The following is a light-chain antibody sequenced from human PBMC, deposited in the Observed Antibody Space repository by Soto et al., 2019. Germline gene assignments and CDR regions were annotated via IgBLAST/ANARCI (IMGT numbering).Light chain of an antibody. CDR1: QGISSY. V-gene: IGKV1-8*01. CDR2: AAS. Sequence: AIRMTQSPSSFSASTGDRVTITCRASQGISSYLAWYQQKPGKAPKLLIYAASTLQSGVPSRFSGSGSGTDFTLTISCLQSEDFATYYCQQYYNYPPTFGQGTKVEIK. CDR3: QQYYNYPPT. J-gene: IGKJ1*01.